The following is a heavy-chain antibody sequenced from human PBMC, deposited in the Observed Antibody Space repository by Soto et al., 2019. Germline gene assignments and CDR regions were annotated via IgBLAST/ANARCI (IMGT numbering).Heavy chain of an antibody. CDR3: ARSVDP. V-gene: IGHV4-31*03. CDR1: GGSISRGGYY. Sequence: PSETLSLTYPVSGGSISRGGYYWNWIRQHPGKGLEWIGYIFYSGTTYYNPSLKSRVTISVDTSKNQFSLKLSSVTAADTAVYYCARSVDPWGQGTLVTVSS. J-gene: IGHJ5*02. CDR2: IFYSGTT.